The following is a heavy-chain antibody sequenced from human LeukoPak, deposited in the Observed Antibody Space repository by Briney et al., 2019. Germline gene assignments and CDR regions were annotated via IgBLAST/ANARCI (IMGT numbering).Heavy chain of an antibody. CDR1: GGSISSYY. CDR3: ARDTYDFWSGYPIKARGFDP. CDR2: IYYSGST. V-gene: IGHV4-59*01. Sequence: PSETLSLTCTVSGGSISSYYWSWIRQPPGKGLEWIGYIYYSGSTNYNPSLKSRVTISVDTSKNQFSLKLSSVTAADTAVYYCARDTYDFWSGYPIKARGFDPWGQGTLVTVSS. D-gene: IGHD3-3*01. J-gene: IGHJ5*02.